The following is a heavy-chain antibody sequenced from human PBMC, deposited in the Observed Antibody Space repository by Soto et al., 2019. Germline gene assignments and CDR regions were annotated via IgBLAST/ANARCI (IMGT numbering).Heavy chain of an antibody. CDR2: ITGGGDTT. CDR1: RFSFSSYA. D-gene: IGHD6-6*01. J-gene: IGHJ5*02. Sequence: GGSLRLSCAASRFSFSSYAITWVRQAPGKGLEWVSTITGGGDTTYYVDSVKGRFTISRGNSNNILYLQMNSLKVEDTAIYYCAKQLSPPWFDPWGQGTLVTVCS. V-gene: IGHV3-23*01. CDR3: AKQLSPPWFDP.